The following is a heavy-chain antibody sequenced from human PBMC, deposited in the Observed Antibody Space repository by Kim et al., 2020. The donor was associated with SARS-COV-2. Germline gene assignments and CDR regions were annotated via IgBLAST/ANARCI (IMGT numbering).Heavy chain of an antibody. J-gene: IGHJ4*02. V-gene: IGHV3-7*01. CDR3: ARDDGFRSIDH. Sequence: KFYVDSGEGRFTVSRDNVKNSVYVQMDGLRPEDTAVYYCARDDGFRSIDHWGQGILVTVSS. D-gene: IGHD6-25*01. CDR2: K.